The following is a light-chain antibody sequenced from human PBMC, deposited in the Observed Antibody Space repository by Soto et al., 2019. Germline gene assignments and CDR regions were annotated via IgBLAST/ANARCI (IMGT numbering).Light chain of an antibody. J-gene: IGLJ2*01. Sequence: QSVLTQSPSVSAAPGQQVPISFSGSSSNIGNNYVSWYQQLPGTAPKLLIYDNNKRPSGIPDRFSGSKSGTSGTLDITGLQTGDEADYYCATWDGSLPGEVFGGGTKLTVL. CDR2: DNN. V-gene: IGLV1-51*01. CDR3: ATWDGSLPGEV. CDR1: SSNIGNNY.